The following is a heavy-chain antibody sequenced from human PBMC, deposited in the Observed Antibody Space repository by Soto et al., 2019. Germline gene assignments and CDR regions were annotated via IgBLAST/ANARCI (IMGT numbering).Heavy chain of an antibody. CDR2: MLYSGPP. CDR3: ARWSCTSGPCHTLDY. V-gene: IGHV4-59*01. CDR1: GGSISGYY. J-gene: IGHJ4*02. D-gene: IGHD2-2*01. Sequence: QVQLQESGPGLLRPSETLSLNCSVSGGSISGYYWSWIRQAPGKGLEYIGYMLYSGPPNLSPSLKCRVAMSVDMSKNPYSLRLISVTAADTAVYLCARWSCTSGPCHTLDYWGQGILVTVSS.